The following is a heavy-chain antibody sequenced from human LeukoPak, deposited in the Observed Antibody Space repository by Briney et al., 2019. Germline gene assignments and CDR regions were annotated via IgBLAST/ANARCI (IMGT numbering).Heavy chain of an antibody. CDR2: IYYSGST. Sequence: PSETLSLTCTVSGGSISSYYWSWIRQPPGKGLEWIGYIYYSGSTNYNPSPKSRVTISVDTSKNQFSLKLSSVTAADTAVYYCARGPQPHYYYYYGMDVWGQGTTVTVSS. J-gene: IGHJ6*02. CDR1: GGSISSYY. V-gene: IGHV4-59*01. CDR3: ARGPQPHYYYYYGMDV.